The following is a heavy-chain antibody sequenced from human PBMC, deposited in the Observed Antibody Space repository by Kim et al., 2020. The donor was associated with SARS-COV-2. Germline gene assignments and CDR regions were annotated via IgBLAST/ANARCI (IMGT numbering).Heavy chain of an antibody. CDR2: INPNSGGT. J-gene: IGHJ4*02. CDR3: ARAETSHPLYSSSWYYFDY. V-gene: IGHV1-2*06. CDR1: GYTFTGYY. Sequence: ASVKVSCKASGYTFTGYYMHWVRQAPGQGLEWMGRINPNSGGTNYAQKFQGRVTMTRDTSISTAYMELSRLRSDDTAVYYCARAETSHPLYSSSWYYFDYWGQGTLVTVSS. D-gene: IGHD6-13*01.